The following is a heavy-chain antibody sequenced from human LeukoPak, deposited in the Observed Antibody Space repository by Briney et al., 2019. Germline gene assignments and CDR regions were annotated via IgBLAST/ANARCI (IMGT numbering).Heavy chain of an antibody. D-gene: IGHD3-9*01. Sequence: GGSLRLSCAASGLTFSSYAMHWVRQAPGKGLEWVAVISYDGSNKYYADSVKGRFTISRDNSKNTLYLQMNSLRAEDTAVYYCARAGRYFGLFDYWGQGTLVTVSS. CDR3: ARAGRYFGLFDY. V-gene: IGHV3-30-3*01. J-gene: IGHJ4*02. CDR2: ISYDGSNK. CDR1: GLTFSSYA.